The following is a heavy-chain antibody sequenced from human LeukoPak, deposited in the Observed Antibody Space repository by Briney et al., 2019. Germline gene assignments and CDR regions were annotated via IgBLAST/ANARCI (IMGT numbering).Heavy chain of an antibody. CDR1: GFTFSSYS. CDR2: SSSSSAI. V-gene: IGHV3-48*01. D-gene: IGHD1-7*01. CDR3: ARSSRELGGYAPWELMPPFDY. J-gene: IGHJ4*02. Sequence: PGGSLRLSCAASGFTFSSYSMNWVRQAPGKGLEWVSYSSSSSAIYYADSVKGRFTISRDNAKNSLYLQMNSLRAEDTAVYYCARSSRELGGYAPWELMPPFDYWGQGTLVTVSS.